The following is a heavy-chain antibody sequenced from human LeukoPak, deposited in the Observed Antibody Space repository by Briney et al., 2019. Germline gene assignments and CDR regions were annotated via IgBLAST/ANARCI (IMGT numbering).Heavy chain of an antibody. D-gene: IGHD3-22*01. CDR1: GYSISSGYY. Sequence: SETLSLTCTVSGYSISSGYYWGWIRQPPGKGLEWIGSIYYSGSTYYNPSLKSRVTISVDTSKNQFSLKLSSVTAADTAVYYCARDLPLYYYDSSGYYTPPFDYWGQGTLVTASS. CDR3: ARDLPLYYYDSSGYYTPPFDY. J-gene: IGHJ4*02. V-gene: IGHV4-38-2*02. CDR2: IYYSGST.